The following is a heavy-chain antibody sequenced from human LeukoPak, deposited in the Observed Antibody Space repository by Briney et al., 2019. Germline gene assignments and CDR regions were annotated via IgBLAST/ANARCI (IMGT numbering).Heavy chain of an antibody. CDR2: ITHSGST. V-gene: IGHV4-34*01. CDR1: GGSFTDYY. CDR3: ARNLAFDI. Sequence: SETLSLTCAVYGGSFTDYYWSWIRQPPGKGLEWIGEITHSGSTNYSPSLKRRLTISVDTSKNQFSLRLTSVTAADTAVYYCARNLAFDIWGQGTMVTVSS. J-gene: IGHJ3*02.